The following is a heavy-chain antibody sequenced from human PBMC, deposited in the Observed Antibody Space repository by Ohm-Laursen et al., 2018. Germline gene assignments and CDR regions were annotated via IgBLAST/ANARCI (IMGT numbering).Heavy chain of an antibody. Sequence: SLRLSCAASGFTFNTYAMSWVRQAPGKGLEWVSAIAGTATHTYYADSVKGRFTISRDNAKNTLYLQMNSLRAEDTAVYYCARDLVDPFDYWGQGTLVTVSS. CDR1: GFTFNTYA. D-gene: IGHD1-26*01. J-gene: IGHJ4*02. V-gene: IGHV3-23*01. CDR3: ARDLVDPFDY. CDR2: IAGTATHT.